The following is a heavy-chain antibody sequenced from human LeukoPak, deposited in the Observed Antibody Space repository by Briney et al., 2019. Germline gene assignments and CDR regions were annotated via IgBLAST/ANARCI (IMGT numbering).Heavy chain of an antibody. V-gene: IGHV3-48*01. J-gene: IGHJ4*02. CDR1: GFTFSSYS. CDR2: ISSSSSTI. CDR3: AREYCSGGSCYRRASY. Sequence: GGSLRLSCAASGFTFSSYSMNWVRQAPGKGLEWVSYISSSSSTIYYADSVKGRFTISRDNAKNSLYLQMNSLRAEDTAVYYCAREYCSGGSCYRRASYWGQGTLVTVSS. D-gene: IGHD2-15*01.